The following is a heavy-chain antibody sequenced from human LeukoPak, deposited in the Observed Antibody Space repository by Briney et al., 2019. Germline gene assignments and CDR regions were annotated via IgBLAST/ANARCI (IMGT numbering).Heavy chain of an antibody. D-gene: IGHD6-19*01. CDR3: ARDQEQLNM. J-gene: IGHJ3*02. V-gene: IGHV3-33*01. CDR1: GFTFSSYG. Sequence: PGRSLRLSCAVSGFTFSSYGMHWVRQAPGKGLEWVAVIWYDGSKKYYAVSVKGRFTISRDNAKNSLYLEMNSLRSEDTAVYYCARDQEQLNMWGQGTMVTVSS. CDR2: IWYDGSKK.